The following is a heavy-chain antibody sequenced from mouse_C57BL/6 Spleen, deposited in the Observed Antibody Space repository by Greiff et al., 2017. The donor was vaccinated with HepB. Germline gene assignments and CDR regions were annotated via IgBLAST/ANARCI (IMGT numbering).Heavy chain of an antibody. Sequence: VQLQQSGPELVKPGASVKISCKASGYAFSSSWMNWVKQRPGKGLEWIGRIYPGDGDTNYNGKFKGKATLTADKSSSTAYMQLSSLTSEDSAVYFCARSHLHYYAMDYWGQGTSVTVSS. CDR3: ARSHLHYYAMDY. CDR2: IYPGDGDT. J-gene: IGHJ4*01. V-gene: IGHV1-82*01. CDR1: GYAFSSSW.